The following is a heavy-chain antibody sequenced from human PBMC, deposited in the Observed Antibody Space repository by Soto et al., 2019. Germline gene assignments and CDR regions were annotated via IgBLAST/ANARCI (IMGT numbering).Heavy chain of an antibody. D-gene: IGHD2-15*01. V-gene: IGHV3-21*01. CDR1: GFTFSSYS. Sequence: GGSLRLSCAASGFTFSSYSMNWVRQAPGKGLEWVSSISSSSSYIYYADSMKGRFTISRDNAKNSLYLQMNSLRAEDTAVYYCAREDRSGGVFTADFWGQGTLVTVSS. J-gene: IGHJ4*02. CDR2: ISSSSSYI. CDR3: AREDRSGGVFTADF.